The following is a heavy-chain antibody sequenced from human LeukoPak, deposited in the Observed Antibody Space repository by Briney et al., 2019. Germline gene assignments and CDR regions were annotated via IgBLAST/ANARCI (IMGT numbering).Heavy chain of an antibody. Sequence: GGSPRLSCAAPGFTLCSANAMPWVRRAPGKGLEWVSLISASGSATYYADAVRGGFAISRDISKNTLFLQKSSLRTEDTAVYYCAKGTLCGVVTSFDFWGQGTLVTVSS. CDR3: AKGTLCGVVTSFDF. J-gene: IGHJ4*02. V-gene: IGHV3-23*01. CDR2: ISASGSAT. D-gene: IGHD3-3*01. CDR1: GFTLCSANA.